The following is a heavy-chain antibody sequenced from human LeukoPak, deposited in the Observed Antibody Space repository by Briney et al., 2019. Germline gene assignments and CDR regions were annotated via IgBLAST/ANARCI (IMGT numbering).Heavy chain of an antibody. CDR3: ARGRTSVVPAAPRFDY. D-gene: IGHD2-2*01. CDR1: GFTFSSYE. V-gene: IGHV3-48*03. Sequence: GGSLRLSCAASGFTFSSYEMNWVRQAPGKGLEWVSYISSSGSTIYYADSVKGRFTISRDNSKNTLYLQMNSLRAEDTAVYYCARGRTSVVPAAPRFDYWGQGTLVTVSS. CDR2: ISSSGSTI. J-gene: IGHJ4*02.